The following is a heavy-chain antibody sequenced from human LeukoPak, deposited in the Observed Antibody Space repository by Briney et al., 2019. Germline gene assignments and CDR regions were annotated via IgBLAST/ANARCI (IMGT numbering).Heavy chain of an antibody. D-gene: IGHD1-26*01. CDR3: ATDRNSGKYYDY. CDR1: GLRFRNYG. V-gene: IGHV3-33*01. Sequence: GGSLRLSCVVSGLRFRNYGMHWVRQAPGKGLEWVAVIYYDGSNQYYADSVKGRFTVSRDNAKNTLYPQMDSLRAEDTAVYYCATDRNSGKYYDYWGQGTLVTVSS. CDR2: IYYDGSNQ. J-gene: IGHJ4*02.